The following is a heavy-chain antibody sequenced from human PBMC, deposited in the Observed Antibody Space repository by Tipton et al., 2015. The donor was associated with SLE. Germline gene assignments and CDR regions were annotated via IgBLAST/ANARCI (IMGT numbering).Heavy chain of an antibody. V-gene: IGHV4-59*01. CDR2: IYTSGST. Sequence: TLSLTCTVSGGSISSYYWSWIRQPPGKGLEWIGYIYTSGSTNYNPSLKSRVTISVDTSKNQFSLKLSSVTAADTAVYYCARDRVAPDGGEDYYYYYGMDVWGQGTTVTVSS. CDR3: ARDRVAPDGGEDYYYYYGMDV. J-gene: IGHJ6*02. CDR1: GGSISSYY. D-gene: IGHD3-16*01.